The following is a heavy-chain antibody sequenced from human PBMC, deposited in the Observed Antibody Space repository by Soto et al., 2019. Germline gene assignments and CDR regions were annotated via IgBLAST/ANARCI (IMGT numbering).Heavy chain of an antibody. CDR1: GASVSSPSYY. V-gene: IGHV4-39*01. CDR3: ARHPIVRGALNYFDP. D-gene: IGHD3-10*02. CDR2: IYYTGNT. Sequence: SETLSLTCTVSGASVSSPSYYWGWIRQPPGKGLEWIGSIYYTGNTYYNPSLKSRVTISVDTSKNQFSLKLSSVTAADTAVYYCARHPIVRGALNYFDPWGQGTLVTVSS. J-gene: IGHJ5*02.